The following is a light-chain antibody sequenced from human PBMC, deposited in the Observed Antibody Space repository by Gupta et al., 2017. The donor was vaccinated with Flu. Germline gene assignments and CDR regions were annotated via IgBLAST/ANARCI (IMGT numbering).Light chain of an antibody. CDR1: QGITNN. CDR2: GAS. Sequence: PGERATPSCMASQGITNNLVWYQLKPGQATRLIIYGASTRATGIPDRFSGSGSGTEFTLTISSLQSEDFAVYYCQQYNDWLSFGGGTKLEIK. CDR3: QQYNDWLS. J-gene: IGKJ4*01. V-gene: IGKV3D-15*01.